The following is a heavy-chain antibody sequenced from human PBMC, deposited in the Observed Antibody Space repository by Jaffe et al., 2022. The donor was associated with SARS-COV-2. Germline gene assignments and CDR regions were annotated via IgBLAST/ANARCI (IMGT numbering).Heavy chain of an antibody. CDR2: IYYSGST. CDR3: ARVIGSGYDEGGGYFDY. Sequence: QVQLQESGPGLVKPSETLSLTCTVSGGSISSYYWSWIRQPPGKGLEWIGYIYYSGSTNYNPSLKSRVTISVDTSKNQFSLKLSSVTAADTAVYYCARVIGSGYDEGGGYFDYWGQGTLVTVSS. D-gene: IGHD5-12*01. V-gene: IGHV4-59*01. J-gene: IGHJ4*02. CDR1: GGSISSYY.